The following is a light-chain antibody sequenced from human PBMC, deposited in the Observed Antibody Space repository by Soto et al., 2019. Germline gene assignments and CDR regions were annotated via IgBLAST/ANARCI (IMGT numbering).Light chain of an antibody. CDR3: QQRSLWRT. J-gene: IGKJ4*01. CDR2: DTS. Sequence: IVLTQSPATLSLSPGDRATLSCRANQSVDNYLAWYQQKTGQAPRLLIYDTSNSATGITARFSGSGSGPDFTLRISSLVPEDIGMYYCQQRSLWRTVGGGTKVDLK. CDR1: QSVDNY. V-gene: IGKV3-11*01.